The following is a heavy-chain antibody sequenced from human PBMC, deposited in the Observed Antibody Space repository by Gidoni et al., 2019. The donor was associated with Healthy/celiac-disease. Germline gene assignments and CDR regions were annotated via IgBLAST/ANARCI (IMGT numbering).Heavy chain of an antibody. V-gene: IGHV3-23*01. CDR1: GFTFSSYA. CDR3: AKGGFGGYQLIDY. D-gene: IGHD5-12*01. J-gene: IGHJ4*02. CDR2: ISGSGGST. Sequence: EVQLLESGGGLVQPGGSLSLSCAASGFTFSSYAMSWVRQAPGKGLEWVSAISGSGGSTYYADSVKGRFTISRDNSKNTLYLQMNSLRAEDTAVYYCAKGGFGGYQLIDYWGQGTLVTVSS.